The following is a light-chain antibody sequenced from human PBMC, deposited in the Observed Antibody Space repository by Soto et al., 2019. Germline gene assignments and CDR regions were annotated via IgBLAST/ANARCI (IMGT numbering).Light chain of an antibody. V-gene: IGKV3-15*01. CDR1: QSVSSN. CDR3: QEYNNWPPWA. CDR2: GAS. J-gene: IGKJ1*01. Sequence: EIGMTHAPATLSVSPGERATLSCRASQSVSSNLAWYQQKPGQAPRLLIYGASTRATGIPARFSGSGSGTEFTLTISSLQSENLAVYYCQEYNNWPPWAFGQGTKVDIK.